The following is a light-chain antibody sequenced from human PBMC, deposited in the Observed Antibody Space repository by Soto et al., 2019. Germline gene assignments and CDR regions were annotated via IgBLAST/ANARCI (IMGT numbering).Light chain of an antibody. V-gene: IGKV3-11*01. CDR2: DAS. CDR1: QSVSSY. J-gene: IGKJ2*01. Sequence: EIVLTQSPATLSLSPGARATLSCRASQSVSSYLAWYQQKPGQAPRVLISDASNRATGIPARFSGSGSGTDFTLTISSLEPEDFAVYYCQQRSNWPYTFGQGTKLEIK. CDR3: QQRSNWPYT.